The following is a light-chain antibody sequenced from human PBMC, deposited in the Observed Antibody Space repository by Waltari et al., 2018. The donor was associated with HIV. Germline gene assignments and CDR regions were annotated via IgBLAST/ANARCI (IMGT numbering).Light chain of an antibody. Sequence: SELTQNPSVSVALGQTVRITCQGDRLRSYYASWYQQKSGQALGVVFFGSNNRPSGIPDRFSGSRSGNTASLTITGSQAEDEADYDCHSRDSSGNQVLFCGGTKVTVL. CDR3: HSRDSSGNQVL. CDR1: RLRSYY. CDR2: GSN. V-gene: IGLV3-19*01. J-gene: IGLJ2*01.